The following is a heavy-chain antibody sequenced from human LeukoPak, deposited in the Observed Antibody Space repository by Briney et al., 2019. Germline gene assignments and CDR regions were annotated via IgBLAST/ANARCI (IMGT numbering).Heavy chain of an antibody. J-gene: IGHJ4*02. Sequence: AGGSLRLSCAASGFTFSSYSMNWVRQAPGKGLEWVSSISSSGSTIHYADSVKGRFTISRDNAKNSLYLQMNSLRAEDTAVYYCAKELIMRFDFWGQGTLVTVSS. D-gene: IGHD3-16*01. CDR1: GFTFSSYS. CDR2: ISSSGSTI. CDR3: AKELIMRFDF. V-gene: IGHV3-48*04.